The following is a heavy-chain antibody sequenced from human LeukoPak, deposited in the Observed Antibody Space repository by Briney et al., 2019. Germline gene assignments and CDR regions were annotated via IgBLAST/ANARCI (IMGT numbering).Heavy chain of an antibody. CDR3: ARAAAGRLAWFDP. Sequence: SETLSLTCAVSGYSISSGYYWGWIRQPPGKGLEWIGSIYRSGSTYYNPSLKSRVTISVDTSKNQFSLKLSSVTAAGTAVYYCARAAAGRLAWFDPWGQGTLVTVSS. V-gene: IGHV4-38-2*01. CDR1: GYSISSGYY. D-gene: IGHD6-13*01. J-gene: IGHJ5*02. CDR2: IYRSGST.